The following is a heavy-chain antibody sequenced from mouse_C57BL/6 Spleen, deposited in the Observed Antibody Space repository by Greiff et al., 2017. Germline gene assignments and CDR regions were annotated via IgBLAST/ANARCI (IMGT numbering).Heavy chain of an antibody. D-gene: IGHD3-2*02. CDR3: ARTPSSSGKDY. CDR1: GYAFSSSW. J-gene: IGHJ2*01. Sequence: VQLQQSGPELVKPGASVKISCKASGYAFSSSWMNWVKQRPGKGLEWIGRIYPGDGDTNYNGKFKGKATLTADKSSSTAYMQLSSLTSEDSAVYFCARTPSSSGKDYWGQGTTLTVSS. CDR2: IYPGDGDT. V-gene: IGHV1-82*01.